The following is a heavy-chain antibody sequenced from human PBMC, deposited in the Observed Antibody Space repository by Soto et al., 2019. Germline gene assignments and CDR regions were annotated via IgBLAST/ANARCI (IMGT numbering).Heavy chain of an antibody. Sequence: GASVKVSCKASGYTFTSYGISWVRQAPGQGLEWMGWISAYNGNTNYAQKLQGRVTMTTDTSTSTVYMELSSLRSEDTAVYYCARGPIAMYYFDPWGLGTLVTVSS. CDR2: ISAYNGNT. V-gene: IGHV1-18*01. CDR1: GYTFTSYG. D-gene: IGHD2-21*01. CDR3: ARGPIAMYYFDP. J-gene: IGHJ4*02.